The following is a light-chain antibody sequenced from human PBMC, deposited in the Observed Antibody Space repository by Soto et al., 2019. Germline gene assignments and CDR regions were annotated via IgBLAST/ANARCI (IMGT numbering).Light chain of an antibody. Sequence: DIVLTQSPGTLSLSPGERASLSCRASQNVDTFLAWYQQKPGHSPRLLIYDASKRATGIPARFSGSGSGTDFTLTISSLEPAEFAVYYCQQRNNWPVTFGAGTKVEI. CDR3: QQRNNWPVT. V-gene: IGKV3-11*01. CDR2: DAS. J-gene: IGKJ4*01. CDR1: QNVDTF.